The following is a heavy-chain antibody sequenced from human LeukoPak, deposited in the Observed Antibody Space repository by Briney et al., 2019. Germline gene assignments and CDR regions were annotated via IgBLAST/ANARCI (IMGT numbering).Heavy chain of an antibody. Sequence: GGSRRLSCAASGFTFTNAWMYWVRQAPGKGLEWVGRIKSKTDGGTSDYAAPVTGRFTISRDDSKSTLYLEMNSLKTEDTGVYYCSTLWYGAWGQGTLVTVSS. D-gene: IGHD3-10*01. CDR1: GFTFTNAW. V-gene: IGHV3-15*01. CDR2: IKSKTDGGTS. CDR3: STLWYGA. J-gene: IGHJ5*02.